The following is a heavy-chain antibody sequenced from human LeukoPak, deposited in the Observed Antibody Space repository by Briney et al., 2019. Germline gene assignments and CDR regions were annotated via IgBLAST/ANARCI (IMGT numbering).Heavy chain of an antibody. Sequence: SETLSLTCTVSGGSISSYYWSWIRQPPRKGLEWTGYIYYSGSTNYNPSLKSRVTISVDTSKNQFSLKLSSVTAADTAVYYCARDLAGTTGFDYWGQGTLVTVSS. D-gene: IGHD1-7*01. CDR3: ARDLAGTTGFDY. J-gene: IGHJ4*02. V-gene: IGHV4-59*01. CDR1: GGSISSYY. CDR2: IYYSGST.